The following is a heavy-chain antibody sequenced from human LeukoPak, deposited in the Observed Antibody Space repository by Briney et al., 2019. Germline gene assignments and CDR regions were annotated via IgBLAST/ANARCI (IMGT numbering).Heavy chain of an antibody. CDR3: ARVSRWNDWAFEW. Sequence: PSETLSLTCTVSGGSISIYYWNWIRQPPAKGGGWIGYINYSGSTDYNPSLMSRVTVSLDTCKSQNSLNLSSVTAADTAVYYCARVSRWNDWAFEWWGQGTLVTVSS. CDR1: GGSISIYY. J-gene: IGHJ4*02. D-gene: IGHD1-1*01. CDR2: INYSGST. V-gene: IGHV4-59*01.